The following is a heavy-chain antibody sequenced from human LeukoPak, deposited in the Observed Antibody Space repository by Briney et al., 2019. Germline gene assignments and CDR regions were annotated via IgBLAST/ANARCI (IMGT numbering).Heavy chain of an antibody. Sequence: GGSLRLSCAASGFTFRIYAMSWVRQAPGKGPEWVSAISGSDGSTNYADSVKGRFSISRDNSKNTLYLQMKSLRAEDTAVYYCAKGYSSSSTYYYFYMDVWGKGTTVTVSS. J-gene: IGHJ6*03. V-gene: IGHV3-23*01. CDR2: ISGSDGST. CDR3: AKGYSSSSTYYYFYMDV. CDR1: GFTFRIYA. D-gene: IGHD6-6*01.